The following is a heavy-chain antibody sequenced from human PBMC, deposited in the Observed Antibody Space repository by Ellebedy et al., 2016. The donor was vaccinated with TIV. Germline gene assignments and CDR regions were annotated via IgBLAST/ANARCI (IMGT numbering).Heavy chain of an antibody. CDR2: IAGSTGAT. CDR3: ANIWYGRSVDAFDI. D-gene: IGHD3-9*01. V-gene: IGHV3-48*02. CDR1: GLSVNNYD. Sequence: GESLKISXTVSGLSVNNYDLNWVRQAPGKGLEWLSYIAGSTGATYYAGSVKGRFTISRDNAKNSLYLQMNSLREEDTAVYYCANIWYGRSVDAFDIWGQGTRVTVSS. J-gene: IGHJ3*02.